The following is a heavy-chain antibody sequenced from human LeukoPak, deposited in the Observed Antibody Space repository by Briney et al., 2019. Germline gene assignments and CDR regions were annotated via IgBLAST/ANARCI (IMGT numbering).Heavy chain of an antibody. CDR1: GYTFTSYY. Sequence: EATVKVSCKASGYTFTSYYMHWVRQAPGQGLEWMGIINPSGGSTSYAQKFQGRVTMTRDMSTSTVYMELSSLRSEDTAVYYCARDMGSSSSLPLYYFDYWGQGTLVTVSS. J-gene: IGHJ4*02. V-gene: IGHV1-46*01. D-gene: IGHD6-6*01. CDR2: INPSGGST. CDR3: ARDMGSSSSLPLYYFDY.